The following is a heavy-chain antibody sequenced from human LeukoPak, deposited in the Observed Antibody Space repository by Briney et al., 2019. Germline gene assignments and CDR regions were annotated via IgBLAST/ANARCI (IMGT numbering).Heavy chain of an antibody. CDR3: ASLAHFYGSGSYHKDY. CDR1: GGSISSGGYY. Sequence: SETLSLTCTVSGGSISSGGYYWSWIRQHPGKGLEWIGYIYYSGSTYYNPSLKSRVTISVDTSKNQFSLKLSSVTAADTAVYYCASLAHFYGSGSYHKDYWGQGTLVTVSS. J-gene: IGHJ4*02. CDR2: IYYSGST. V-gene: IGHV4-31*03. D-gene: IGHD3-10*01.